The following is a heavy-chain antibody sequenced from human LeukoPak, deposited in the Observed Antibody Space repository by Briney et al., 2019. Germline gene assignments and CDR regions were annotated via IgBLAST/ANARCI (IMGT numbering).Heavy chain of an antibody. D-gene: IGHD5-24*01. CDR2: MIGTGDT. J-gene: IGHJ5*02. Sequence: GGSLRLSCVASGFNFGNFAVTWVRQAPGKGLEWGSGMIGTGDTYYSDSVKGRFTMFRDYSRTTLYLQMNNLIFEDTAIYYCAKDMHYNDGRWEFDPWGQGTLVTVSS. CDR3: AKDMHYNDGRWEFDP. CDR1: GFNFGNFA. V-gene: IGHV3-23*01.